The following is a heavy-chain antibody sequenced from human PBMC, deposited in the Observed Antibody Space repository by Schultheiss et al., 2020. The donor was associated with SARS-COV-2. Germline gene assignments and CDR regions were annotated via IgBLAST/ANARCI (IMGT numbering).Heavy chain of an antibody. Sequence: GSLRLSCAVSGGSISSSNWWSWVRQPPGKGLEWIGEIYHSGSTNYNPSLKSRVTISVDKSKNQFSLKLSSVTAADTAVYYCARGTAVAGSWFDPWGQGTLVTVAS. V-gene: IGHV4-4*02. J-gene: IGHJ5*02. CDR1: GGSISSSNW. D-gene: IGHD6-19*01. CDR3: ARGTAVAGSWFDP. CDR2: IYHSGST.